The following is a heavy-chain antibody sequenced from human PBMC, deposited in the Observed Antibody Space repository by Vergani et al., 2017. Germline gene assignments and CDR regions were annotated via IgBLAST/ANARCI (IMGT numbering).Heavy chain of an antibody. J-gene: IGHJ4*02. D-gene: IGHD6-19*01. V-gene: IGHV1-24*01. CDR2: VDPEEGEI. Sequence: QVHLVQSGAEVKKPGASVKVSCKVSGYTLGELSMHWVRQAPGKGLEWMGGVDPEEGEIMYGPKFLGRLIMTEDTSSDTAYMVLSSLGFDDTAVYYGAAAARPGQSTGSKLMGLGHWGRETLVTVSS. CDR1: GYTLGELS. CDR3: AAAARPGQSTGSKLMGLGH.